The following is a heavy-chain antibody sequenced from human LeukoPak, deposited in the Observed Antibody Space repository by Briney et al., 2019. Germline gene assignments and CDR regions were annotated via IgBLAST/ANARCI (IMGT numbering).Heavy chain of an antibody. CDR2: TYYRSKWYN. CDR1: GDSVSSNSAA. V-gene: IGHV6-1*01. Sequence: SQTRSLTCAISGDSVSSNSAAWNWIRQSPSRGLEWLGRTYYRSKWYNDYAVSVKSRITINPDTSKNQFSLQLNSVTPEDTAVYYCARVPLAARPGWYFDYWGQGTLVTVSS. J-gene: IGHJ4*02. D-gene: IGHD6-6*01. CDR3: ARVPLAARPGWYFDY.